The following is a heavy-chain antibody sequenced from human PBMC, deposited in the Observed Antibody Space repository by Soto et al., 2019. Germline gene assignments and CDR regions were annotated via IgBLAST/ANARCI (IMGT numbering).Heavy chain of an antibody. CDR1: GFTFSSYG. D-gene: IGHD3-22*01. CDR3: AKATGGSGYFGLDV. V-gene: IGHV3-30*18. CDR2: ISYDGSNK. Sequence: QVQLVESGGGVVQPGRSLRLSCAASGFTFSSYGMHWVRQAPGKGLEWVAVISYDGSNKYYADSVKGRFTISRDNSKNTLYLQMNSLRAEDTAVYYCAKATGGSGYFGLDVGGQVTTVTVSS. J-gene: IGHJ6*02.